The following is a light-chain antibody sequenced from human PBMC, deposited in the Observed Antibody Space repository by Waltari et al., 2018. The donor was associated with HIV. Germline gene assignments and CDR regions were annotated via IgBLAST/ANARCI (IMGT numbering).Light chain of an antibody. CDR2: SNS. CDR1: SSNIGSNT. V-gene: IGLV1-44*01. CDR3: ASWDDSLNGLYV. Sequence: QSVLPQPPSASATPGQRVTISCSGNSSNIGSNTVNWYLQLPGTAPKLLIYSNSQRPSGVPARFSGSKSGTSASQAISGLQSEDEAHYYCASWDDSLNGLYVFGPGTKVTVL. J-gene: IGLJ1*01.